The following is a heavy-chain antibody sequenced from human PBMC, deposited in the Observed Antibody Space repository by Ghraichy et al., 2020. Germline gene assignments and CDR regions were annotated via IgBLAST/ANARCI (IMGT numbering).Heavy chain of an antibody. CDR2: IKQDASEQ. Sequence: GESLNISCAASGFTLSNYWMTWVRQAPGKGLQWVASIKQDASEQYYVDSVRGRFTISRDNAKISLYLQMNSLRAEDTALYYCARIREGGSRYNAFDIWGQGRMATVSS. D-gene: IGHD1-1*01. J-gene: IGHJ3*02. CDR3: ARIREGGSRYNAFDI. V-gene: IGHV3-7*01. CDR1: GFTLSNYW.